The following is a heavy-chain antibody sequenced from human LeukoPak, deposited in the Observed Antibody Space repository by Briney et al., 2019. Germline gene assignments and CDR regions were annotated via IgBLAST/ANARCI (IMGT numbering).Heavy chain of an antibody. J-gene: IGHJ6*02. CDR2: IYSGGST. D-gene: IGHD3-3*01. CDR3: ARTLYWSENGMDV. Sequence: PGGSLRLSCAASGFTVSSNYMSWVRQAPGKRLEWVSVIYSGGSTYYADSVKGRFTISRDNSKNTLYLQMNSLRAEDTAVYYCARTLYWSENGMDVWGQGTTVTVSS. V-gene: IGHV3-53*01. CDR1: GFTVSSNY.